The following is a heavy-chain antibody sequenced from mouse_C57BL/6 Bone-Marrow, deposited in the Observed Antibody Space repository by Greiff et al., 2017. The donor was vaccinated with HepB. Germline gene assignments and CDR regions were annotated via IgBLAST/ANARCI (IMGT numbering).Heavy chain of an antibody. CDR1: GFTFSSYG. J-gene: IGHJ1*03. D-gene: IGHD1-1*01. CDR3: ARKKRQLLRDWYFDV. CDR2: ISSGGSYT. V-gene: IGHV5-6*01. Sequence: VQLVESGGDLVKPGGSLKLSCAASGFTFSSYGMSWVRQTPDKRLEWVATISSGGSYTYYPDSVKGRFTISRDNAKNTLYLQMSSLKSEDTAMYYCARKKRQLLRDWYFDVWGTGTTVTVSS.